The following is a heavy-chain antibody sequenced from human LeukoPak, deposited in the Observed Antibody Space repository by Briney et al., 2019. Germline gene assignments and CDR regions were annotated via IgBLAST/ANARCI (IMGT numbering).Heavy chain of an antibody. J-gene: IGHJ5*02. D-gene: IGHD2-2*01. Sequence: SETLSLTCAVYGGSFSGYYWSWIRQPPGKGLEWIGEINHSGSTNYNPSLKSRVTISVDTSKNQFSLKLSSVTAADTAVYYCASRRPKYQLLQFDPWGQGTLVTVSS. CDR1: GGSFSGYY. CDR3: ASRRPKYQLLQFDP. CDR2: INHSGST. V-gene: IGHV4-34*01.